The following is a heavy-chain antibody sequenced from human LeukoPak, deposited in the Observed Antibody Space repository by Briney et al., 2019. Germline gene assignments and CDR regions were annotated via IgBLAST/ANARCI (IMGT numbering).Heavy chain of an antibody. CDR1: GFTFSSYA. V-gene: IGHV3-23*01. CDR3: AKSPRIQWLGGHFDY. D-gene: IGHD6-19*01. CDR2: ISGSGGST. J-gene: IGHJ4*02. Sequence: GGSLRLSCVVSGFTFSSYAMSWVRQAPGKGLEWVSGISGSGGSTYYADSVKGRFTISRDNTKNTLYLQMNSLRAEDTAVYYCAKSPRIQWLGGHFDYWGQGTLVTVSS.